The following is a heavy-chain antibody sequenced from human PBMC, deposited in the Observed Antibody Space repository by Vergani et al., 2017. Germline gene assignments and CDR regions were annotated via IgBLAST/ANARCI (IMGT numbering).Heavy chain of an antibody. CDR2: ISGSGGST. V-gene: IGHV3-23*01. J-gene: IGHJ6*03. CDR3: AREGEYCSSTSCYYSYYYYMDV. Sequence: EVQLLESGGGLVQPGGSLRLSCAASGFTFSSYAMSWVRQAPGTGLEWVSAISGSGGSTYYADSVKGRFTISRDNSKNTLYRQRNSLRAEETAVYYCAREGEYCSSTSCYYSYYYYMDVWGKGTTVTVSS. D-gene: IGHD2-2*01. CDR1: GFTFSSYA.